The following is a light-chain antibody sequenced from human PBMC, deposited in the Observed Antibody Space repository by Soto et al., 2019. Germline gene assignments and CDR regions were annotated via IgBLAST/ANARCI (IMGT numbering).Light chain of an antibody. CDR2: EAT. V-gene: IGLV2-23*01. Sequence: QSVLTQPASVSASPGQSITIPCTGTRSDIGSYNLVSWYQQRPGKAPKLIIYEATKRPSGVSSRFSGSKSGNTASLTISGLQADDEADYHCSSFAGSGTLVVFGAGTKVTVL. J-gene: IGLJ2*01. CDR1: RSDIGSYNL. CDR3: SSFAGSGTLVV.